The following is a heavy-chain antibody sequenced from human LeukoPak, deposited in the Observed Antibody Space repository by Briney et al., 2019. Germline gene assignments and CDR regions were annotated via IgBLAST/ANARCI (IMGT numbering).Heavy chain of an antibody. CDR2: INTDGSIT. CDR3: ASEGSYDSRNSYIPDC. J-gene: IGHJ4*02. D-gene: IGHD3-10*01. V-gene: IGHV3-74*01. CDR1: GFTFSSFW. Sequence: GGSLRLSCAASGFTFSSFWMHRVRQAPGKGLVWVSRINTDGSITNYADSVKGRFTISRDNAKNTLYLQMNSLRAEDTAVYYCASEGSYDSRNSYIPDCWGQGTLVTVSS.